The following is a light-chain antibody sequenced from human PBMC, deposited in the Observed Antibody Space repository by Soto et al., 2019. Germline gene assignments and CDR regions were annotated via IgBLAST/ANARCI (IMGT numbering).Light chain of an antibody. CDR2: GAS. Sequence: IVLTQSPGTLSLSPGEIVTLSVRAIQSVSNNYLAWYQQKPGQAPRLLIYGASNRATGIPDRFSGSGSGTDFTLTISRLEPEDFAVYYCQQYGSSGTFGQGTKVDIK. CDR1: QSVSNNY. J-gene: IGKJ1*01. CDR3: QQYGSSGT. V-gene: IGKV3-20*01.